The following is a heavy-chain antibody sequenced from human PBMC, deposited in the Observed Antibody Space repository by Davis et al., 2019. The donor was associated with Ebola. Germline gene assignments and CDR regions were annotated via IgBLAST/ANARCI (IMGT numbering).Heavy chain of an antibody. D-gene: IGHD5/OR15-5a*01. CDR2: ISVSSGYI. CDR3: ARSNV. Sequence: GGPLRLPFAASGSTFTTNTLNWVRQAPGKGLAWVSSISVSSGYIYYADSVKGRFTISRDNSKNTLYLQMSSLRAEDTAVYYCARSNVWGQGTTVNVPS. J-gene: IGHJ6*02. V-gene: IGHV3-21*01. CDR1: GSTFTTNT.